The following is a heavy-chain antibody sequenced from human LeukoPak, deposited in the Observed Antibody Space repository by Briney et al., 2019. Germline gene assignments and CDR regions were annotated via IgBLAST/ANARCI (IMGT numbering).Heavy chain of an antibody. J-gene: IGHJ4*02. Sequence: TGGSLRLSCAASGFTFSSYSMNWVRQAPGKGLEWVSSISSSSSYIYYADSVKGRFTISRQTSKNTLYLQMNSLRAEDTAVYYCARGDYYDTSGYLNWGQGTLVTVSS. CDR1: GFTFSSYS. CDR3: ARGDYYDTSGYLN. CDR2: ISSSSSYI. D-gene: IGHD3-22*01. V-gene: IGHV3-21*04.